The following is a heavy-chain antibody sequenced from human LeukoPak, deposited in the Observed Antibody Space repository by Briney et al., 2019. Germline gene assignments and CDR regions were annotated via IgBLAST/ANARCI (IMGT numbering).Heavy chain of an antibody. CDR1: GYTFTSYA. CDR3: ARAMVRGLSNPFDS. CDR2: INPSGGST. D-gene: IGHD3-10*01. V-gene: IGHV1-46*01. Sequence: GASVKVSCKASGYTFTSYAMNWVRQAPGQGLEWMAMINPSGGSTTYAQKFQGRVTMTRDTSTSTVYMELSSLRYEDTAVYYCARAMVRGLSNPFDSWGQGTLVTVSS. J-gene: IGHJ4*02.